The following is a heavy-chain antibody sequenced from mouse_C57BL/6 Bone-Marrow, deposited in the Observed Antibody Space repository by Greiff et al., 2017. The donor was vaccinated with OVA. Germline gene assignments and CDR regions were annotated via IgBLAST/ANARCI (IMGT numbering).Heavy chain of an antibody. CDR1: GFTFSSYA. V-gene: IGHV5-4*01. D-gene: IGHD1-1*01. J-gene: IGHJ4*01. CDR2: ISDGGSYT. Sequence: EVKVVESGGGLVKPGGSLKLSCAASGFTFSSYAMSWVRQTPEKRLEWVATISDGGSYTYYPDNVKGRFTISRDNAKNNRYLQMSHLKSEDTAMYYCARDQTTVPHYYAMDYWGQGTSVTVSS. CDR3: ARDQTTVPHYYAMDY.